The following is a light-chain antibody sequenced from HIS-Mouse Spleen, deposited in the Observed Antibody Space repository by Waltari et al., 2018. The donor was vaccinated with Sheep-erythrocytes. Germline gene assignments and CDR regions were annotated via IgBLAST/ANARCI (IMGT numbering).Light chain of an antibody. CDR1: KLGDKY. V-gene: IGLV3-1*01. CDR2: QAS. J-gene: IGLJ2*01. CDR3: QAWDSSTAV. Sequence: SYELTQPPSVSVSPGQTASITCSGDKLGDKYACWYQQKPGQSPVLGIYQASKRPSGCPERFAGSNSGNTAALTISGAQAMDEADYYCQAWDSSTAVFGGGTKLTVL.